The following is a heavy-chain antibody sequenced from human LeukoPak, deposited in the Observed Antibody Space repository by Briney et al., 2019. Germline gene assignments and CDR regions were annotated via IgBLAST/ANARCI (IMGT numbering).Heavy chain of an antibody. Sequence: GGSLRLSCAASGFTLSSYWMSWVRQAPGKGLEWVANIKQDGSEKYYVDSVKGRFTISRDNAKNSLYLQMNSLRAEDTAVYYCASGTLSYWDQGTLVTVSS. CDR2: IKQDGSEK. CDR3: ASGTLSY. D-gene: IGHD1-1*01. V-gene: IGHV3-7*01. J-gene: IGHJ4*02. CDR1: GFTLSSYW.